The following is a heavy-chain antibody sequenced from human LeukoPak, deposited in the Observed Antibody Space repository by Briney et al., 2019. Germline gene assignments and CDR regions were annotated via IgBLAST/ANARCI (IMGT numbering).Heavy chain of an antibody. V-gene: IGHV3-74*01. CDR2: INSDGSST. J-gene: IGHJ4*02. D-gene: IGHD5-24*01. Sequence: PGGSLRLSCAASGFTFSSYWMHWVRQAPGEGLVWVSRINSDGSSTSYADSVKGRFTISRDNAKNTLYLQMNSLRAEDTAVYYCARGDDIDYWGQGTLVTVSS. CDR3: ARGDDIDY. CDR1: GFTFSSYW.